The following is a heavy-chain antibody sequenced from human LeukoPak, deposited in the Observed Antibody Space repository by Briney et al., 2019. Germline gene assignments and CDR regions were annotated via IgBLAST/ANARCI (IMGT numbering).Heavy chain of an antibody. CDR1: GFTFSRHW. CDR2: TNQDGGAE. J-gene: IGHJ4*02. V-gene: IGHV3-7*04. Sequence: GGSLRLSCVASGFTFSRHWMSWVSQAPGKGLEWVATTNQDGGAEYYVDSVKGRFTISRDNAKNSLYLQRNSLRVEDTAVYYCARGGSPSCYSSSGYWGQGTLVTVSS. CDR3: ARGGSPSCYSSSGY. D-gene: IGHD2-2*01.